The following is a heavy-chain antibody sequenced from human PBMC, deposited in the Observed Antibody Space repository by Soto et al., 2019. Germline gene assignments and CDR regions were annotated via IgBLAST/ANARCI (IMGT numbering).Heavy chain of an antibody. Sequence: HPVGSLRLSCAASGFTFRSYWMHWVRQAPGKGVLWVSRVNSDGSSTSYADSVKGRFTISRDNAKNTLYLQMNSLRAEDTAVYYCERAPQWRAAGAYGMDVCVQGATVPVS. V-gene: IGHV3-74*01. J-gene: IGHJ6*02. CDR3: ERAPQWRAAGAYGMDV. D-gene: IGHD6-19*01. CDR2: VNSDGSST. CDR1: GFTFRSYW.